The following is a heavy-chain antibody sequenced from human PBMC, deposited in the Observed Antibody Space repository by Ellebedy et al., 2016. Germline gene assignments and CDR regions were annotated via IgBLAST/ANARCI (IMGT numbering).Heavy chain of an antibody. CDR1: GFTFTNYA. CDR3: AKEPADCSGVSCYQLFDS. CDR2: ISGGGTNT. D-gene: IGHD2-15*01. Sequence: GGSLRLSCAASGFTFTNYAMTWVRQAPGKGLEWASDISGGGTNTYYADSVEGRFTISRDNSKNTVFLQMNSLRAEDTAVYYCAKEPADCSGVSCYQLFDSWGQGTLDTVSS. J-gene: IGHJ4*02. V-gene: IGHV3-23*01.